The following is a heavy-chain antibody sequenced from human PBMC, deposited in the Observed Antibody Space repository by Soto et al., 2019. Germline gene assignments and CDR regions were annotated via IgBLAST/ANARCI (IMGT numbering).Heavy chain of an antibody. CDR3: AKGVPYVDTAMAYFDY. CDR1: GFTFSSYA. CDR2: ISGSGGST. V-gene: IGHV3-23*01. D-gene: IGHD5-18*01. Sequence: GGSLRLSCAASGFTFSSYAMSWVRQAPGKGREWASAISGSGGSTYYADSVKGRFTISRDNSKNTLYLQMNSLRAEDTAVYYCAKGVPYVDTAMAYFDYWGQGTLVTVSS. J-gene: IGHJ4*02.